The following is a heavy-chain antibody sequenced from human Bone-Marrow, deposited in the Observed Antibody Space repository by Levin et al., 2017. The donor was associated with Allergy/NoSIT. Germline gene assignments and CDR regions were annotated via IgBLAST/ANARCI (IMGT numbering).Heavy chain of an antibody. J-gene: IGHJ4*02. CDR1: GYTFTDYF. CDR3: ARERYSSYDLDY. Sequence: ASVKVSCKTSGYTFTDYFLHWVRQAPGQGLEWMGWITPHTGAADYAHRFQGRVTMTRDTSISTVYMELTRLTSDDTAVYFCARERYSSYDLDYWGQGTLVTVSS. D-gene: IGHD5-12*01. V-gene: IGHV1-2*02. CDR2: ITPHTGAA.